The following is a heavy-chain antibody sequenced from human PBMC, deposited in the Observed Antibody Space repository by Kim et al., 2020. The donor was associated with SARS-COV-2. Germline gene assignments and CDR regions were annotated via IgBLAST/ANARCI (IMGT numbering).Heavy chain of an antibody. CDR1: GFTFSSYW. D-gene: IGHD3-10*01. Sequence: GGSLRLSCAASGFTFSSYWMSWVRQAPGKGLEWVANIKQDGSEKYYVDSVKGRFTISRDNAKNSLYLQMNSLRAEDTAVYYCARESTIQSGSYYYYYGMDVWGQGTTVTVSS. CDR2: IKQDGSEK. CDR3: ARESTIQSGSYYYYYGMDV. J-gene: IGHJ6*02. V-gene: IGHV3-7*03.